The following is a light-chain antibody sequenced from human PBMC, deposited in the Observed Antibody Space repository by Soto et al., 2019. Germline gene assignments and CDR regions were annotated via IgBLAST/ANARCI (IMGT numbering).Light chain of an antibody. Sequence: DIQMTQSPSSLSASVGDTVTITCRASQNIRSYLNWYQQKPGKAPKVLIYGASILQHGVPSRFSGSGSGTDFSLTISGLQPEDFATYYCQQSYISPTLGQGTKVDIK. CDR1: QNIRSY. J-gene: IGKJ1*01. V-gene: IGKV1-39*01. CDR2: GAS. CDR3: QQSYISPT.